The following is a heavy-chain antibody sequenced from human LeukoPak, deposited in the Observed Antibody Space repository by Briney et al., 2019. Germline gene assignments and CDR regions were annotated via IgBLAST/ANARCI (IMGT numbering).Heavy chain of an antibody. D-gene: IGHD6-13*01. CDR1: GGSFSGYS. CDR3: ARGGSTWYY. Sequence: PSETLSLTCAVYGGSFSGYSWNWIRQAPGKGLEWIGEINHSGSTNYDPSLKSRVTISGDTSKNQFSLKLSSVTAADTAVYYCARGGSTWYYWGQGTLVTVSS. V-gene: IGHV4-34*01. CDR2: INHSGST. J-gene: IGHJ4*02.